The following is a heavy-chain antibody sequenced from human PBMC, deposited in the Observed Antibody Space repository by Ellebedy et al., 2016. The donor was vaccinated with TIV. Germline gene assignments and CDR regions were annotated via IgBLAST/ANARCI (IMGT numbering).Heavy chain of an antibody. CDR3: ARDGSGDFDY. Sequence: GESLKISXAASGFTFSSYWMSWVRQAPGKGLEWVANIKQDGSEKYYVDSVKGRFTISRDNAKNSLYLQMNSLRAEDTAVYYCARDGSGDFDYWGQGTLVTVSS. V-gene: IGHV3-7*03. CDR1: GFTFSSYW. CDR2: IKQDGSEK. J-gene: IGHJ4*02. D-gene: IGHD3-3*01.